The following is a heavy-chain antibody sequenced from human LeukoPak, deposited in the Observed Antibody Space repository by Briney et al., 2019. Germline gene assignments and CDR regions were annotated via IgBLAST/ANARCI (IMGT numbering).Heavy chain of an antibody. CDR2: ISSSGSYI. V-gene: IGHV3-21*01. J-gene: IGHJ4*02. CDR1: GFTFSIYS. Sequence: GGSLRLSCAASGFTFSIYSMDWVRQAPGKGLEWVSSISSSGSYIYYADSLKGRFTISRDNAKNSLYLQMNSLRAKDTAVYYCARVLRAVGDWGQGTLVTVSS. CDR3: ARVLRAVGD.